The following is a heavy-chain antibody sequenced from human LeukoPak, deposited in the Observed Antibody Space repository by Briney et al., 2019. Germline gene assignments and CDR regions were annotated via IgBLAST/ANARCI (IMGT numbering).Heavy chain of an antibody. D-gene: IGHD3-16*01. V-gene: IGHV3-7*01. CDR1: GFTFSAYW. CDR2: MKQDGSEK. CDR3: ARDDDGALDY. J-gene: IGHJ4*02. Sequence: GGSLRFSCAASGFTFSAYWMAWVRQAPGKGLEWVANMKQDGSEKHYVDSVKGRFTISRDNARNSLYLQMNSLRAEDSAVYYCARDDDGALDYWGQGTLVTVSS.